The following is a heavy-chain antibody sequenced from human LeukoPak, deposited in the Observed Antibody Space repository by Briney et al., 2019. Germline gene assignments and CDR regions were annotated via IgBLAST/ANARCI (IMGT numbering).Heavy chain of an antibody. J-gene: IGHJ4*02. Sequence: PGRSLRLSCSASGFTFSFYAMHWVRQAPGKRPECVSAITGDGGRTYYADAVKGRFTTSRDNSKSTLYLQMNGLRADDTAIYYCVKDPFYGGNPLYYFHYWGQGTLVTVSS. CDR2: ITGDGGRT. D-gene: IGHD4-23*01. CDR3: VKDPFYGGNPLYYFHY. V-gene: IGHV3-64D*06. CDR1: GFTFSFYA.